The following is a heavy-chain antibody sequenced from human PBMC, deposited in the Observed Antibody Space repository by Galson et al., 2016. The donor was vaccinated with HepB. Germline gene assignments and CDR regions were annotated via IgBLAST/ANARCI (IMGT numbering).Heavy chain of an antibody. V-gene: IGHV3-30*03. D-gene: IGHD2-21*02. Sequence: SLRLSCAASGFTFSSYGMHWVRQAPGKGLEWVAFISYDGSNKKYADSVKGRFTISRDDSKKTLYLQMTSLRVEDTAVYYCARGCGGDCYSVSGYWGQGTLVTVSP. J-gene: IGHJ4*02. CDR3: ARGCGGDCYSVSGY. CDR2: ISYDGSNK. CDR1: GFTFSSYG.